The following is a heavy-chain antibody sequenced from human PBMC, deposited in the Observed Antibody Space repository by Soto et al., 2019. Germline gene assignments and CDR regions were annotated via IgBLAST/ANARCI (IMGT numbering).Heavy chain of an antibody. V-gene: IGHV4-59*01. CDR1: GGSFSTYY. J-gene: IGHJ3*02. Sequence: SETLSLTCTVSGGSFSTYYWSWIRQPPGKGLEWIGYVSYSGTTNYSPSLKSRVTISLDTSKNEISLKLRSATAADTAVYYCARDRGSLTTGDGTFDIWGPGTMVTVSS. CDR3: ARDRGSLTTGDGTFDI. D-gene: IGHD4-17*01. CDR2: VSYSGTT.